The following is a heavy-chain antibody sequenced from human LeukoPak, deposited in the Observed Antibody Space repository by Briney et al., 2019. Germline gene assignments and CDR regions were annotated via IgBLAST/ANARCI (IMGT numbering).Heavy chain of an antibody. CDR1: GFTFSSYG. D-gene: IGHD6-19*01. Sequence: SGGSLRLSCAASGFTFSSYGMHWVRQAPGKGLEWVAVIWYDGSNKYYADSVKGRFTISRDNSKNTLYLQMNSLRAEDTAVYYCAREKYSSGWHTGFDYWGQGTLVTVSS. J-gene: IGHJ4*02. V-gene: IGHV3-33*01. CDR2: IWYDGSNK. CDR3: AREKYSSGWHTGFDY.